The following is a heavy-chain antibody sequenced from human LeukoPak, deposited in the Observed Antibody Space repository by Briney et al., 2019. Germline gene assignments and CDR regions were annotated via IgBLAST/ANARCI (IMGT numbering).Heavy chain of an antibody. J-gene: IGHJ6*04. Sequence: SETLSLTCTVSGGSVSSGSYYWSWIRQPPGKGLEWIGYIYYSGSTNYNPSLKSRVTISVDTSKNQFSLKLSSVTAADTAVYYCARDNALTGAYYYYYCGMDVWGKGTTVTVSS. CDR3: ARDNALTGAYYYYYCGMDV. D-gene: IGHD3-9*01. V-gene: IGHV4-61*01. CDR1: GGSVSSGSYY. CDR2: IYYSGST.